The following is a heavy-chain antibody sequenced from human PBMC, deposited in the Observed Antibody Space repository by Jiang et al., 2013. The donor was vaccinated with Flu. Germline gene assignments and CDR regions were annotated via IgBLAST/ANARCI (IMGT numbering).Heavy chain of an antibody. V-gene: IGHV4-34*01. CDR1: GGSFSDYY. CDR3: ARRPYDFWSGGFDY. D-gene: IGHD3-3*01. CDR2: INHSGST. Sequence: LLKPSETLSLTCAVYGGSFSDYYWSWIRQPPGKGLEWIGEINHSGSTNYNPSLKSRVTISVDTSKNQFSLKLSSVTAADTAVYYCARRPYDFWSGGFDYWGQGTLVTVSS. J-gene: IGHJ4*02.